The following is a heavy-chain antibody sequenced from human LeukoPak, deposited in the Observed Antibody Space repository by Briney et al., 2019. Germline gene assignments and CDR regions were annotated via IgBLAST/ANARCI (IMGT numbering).Heavy chain of an antibody. CDR1: GYSFTSYW. D-gene: IGHD3-9*01. CDR3: ARQGGDYDILTGYYISRWGAFDI. Sequence: GESLKISCKGSGYSFTSYWIGWVRQMPGKGLEWMGIIYPGDSDTRYSPSFQGQVTISADKSISTAYLQWSSLKASDTAMYYCARQGGDYDILTGYYISRWGAFDIWGQGTMVTVSS. V-gene: IGHV5-51*01. CDR2: IYPGDSDT. J-gene: IGHJ3*02.